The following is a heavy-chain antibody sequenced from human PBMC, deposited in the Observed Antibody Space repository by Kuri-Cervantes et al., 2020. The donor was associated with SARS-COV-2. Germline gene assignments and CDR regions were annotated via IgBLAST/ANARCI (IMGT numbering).Heavy chain of an antibody. V-gene: IGHV4-59*01. CDR1: GASISRYY. CDR3: ARGTIGFGDDYFDY. J-gene: IGHJ4*02. D-gene: IGHD4-17*01. Sequence: SCTVSGASISRYYWSWIRQPPGKGLEWIGYIYYTGSTNSNPSLKSRVTISMDTSKSQFSLKVSSVTAADTAVYYCARGTIGFGDDYFDYWGQGTLVTVSS. CDR2: IYYTGST.